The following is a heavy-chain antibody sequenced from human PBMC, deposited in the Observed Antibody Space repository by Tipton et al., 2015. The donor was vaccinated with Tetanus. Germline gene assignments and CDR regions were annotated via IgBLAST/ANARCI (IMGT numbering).Heavy chain of an antibody. J-gene: IGHJ4*02. V-gene: IGHV6-1*01. Sequence: GLVKPSQTLSLTCAISGDRVSSNSVAWNWIRQSPSRGLEWLGRTYFRSKWFTDFAPSVKSRITIEPATSKSQFFLQLHSVTPDDTAVYFCARGGGGPPFDSWGQGTLVTVSS. CDR2: TYFRSKWFT. CDR3: ARGGGGPPFDS. CDR1: GDRVSSNSVA. D-gene: IGHD3-16*01.